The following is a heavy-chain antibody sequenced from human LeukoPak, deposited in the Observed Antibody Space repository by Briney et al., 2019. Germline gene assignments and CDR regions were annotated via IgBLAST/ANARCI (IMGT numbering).Heavy chain of an antibody. CDR2: ISSGSGTI. CDR3: AKPYCSGGSCYWFSAFDY. CDR1: GFTFSSYG. V-gene: IGHV3-48*04. D-gene: IGHD2-15*01. Sequence: GRSLRLSCAASGFTFSSYGMHWVRQAPGKGLEWVSYISSGSGTINYADSVKGRFTISRDNTKNSLFLQMNSLRAEDTAVYYCAKPYCSGGSCYWFSAFDYWGQGTLVTVSS. J-gene: IGHJ4*02.